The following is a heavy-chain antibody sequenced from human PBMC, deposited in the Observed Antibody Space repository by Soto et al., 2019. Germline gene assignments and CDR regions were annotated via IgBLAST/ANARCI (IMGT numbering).Heavy chain of an antibody. CDR2: INHSGST. CDR3: ARRRYMDV. J-gene: IGHJ6*03. V-gene: IGHV4-34*01. CDR1: GGSFSGYY. Sequence: SETLSLTCAVYGGSFSGYYWSWIRQPPGKGLEWIGEINHSGSTNYNPSLKSRVTISVDTSKNQFSLKLSSVTAADTAVYYCARRRYMDVWGKGTTVTVSS.